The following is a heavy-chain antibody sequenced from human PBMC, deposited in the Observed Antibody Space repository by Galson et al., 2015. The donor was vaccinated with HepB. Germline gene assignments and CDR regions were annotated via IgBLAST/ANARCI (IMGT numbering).Heavy chain of an antibody. D-gene: IGHD6-13*01. V-gene: IGHV1-2*02. J-gene: IGHJ4*02. Sequence: SVTVSCKASGYTFTGYYMHWVRQAPGQGLEWMGWINPNSGGTNYAQKFQGRVTMTRDTSISTAYMELSRLRSDDTAVYYCARDLLPYSSSWREFFYWGQGTLVTVSS. CDR3: ARDLLPYSSSWREFFY. CDR2: INPNSGGT. CDR1: GYTFTGYY.